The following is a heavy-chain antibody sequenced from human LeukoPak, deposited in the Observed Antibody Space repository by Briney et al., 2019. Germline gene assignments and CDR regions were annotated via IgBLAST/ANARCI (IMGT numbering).Heavy chain of an antibody. D-gene: IGHD5-12*01. J-gene: IGHJ4*02. Sequence: PGGSLRLSCAASGFTFSSYAMHWVRQAPGRGLEWVSLISYEGSTKYYADSVRGRFSISRDNSKNTLSLQMNSLTAEDTAVYYCARDSGLYSGAASLAYWGQGTLVAVS. CDR1: GFTFSSYA. V-gene: IGHV3-30-3*01. CDR2: ISYEGSTK. CDR3: ARDSGLYSGAASLAY.